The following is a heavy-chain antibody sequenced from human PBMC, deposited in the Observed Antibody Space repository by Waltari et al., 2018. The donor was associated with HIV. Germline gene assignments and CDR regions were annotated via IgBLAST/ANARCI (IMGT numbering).Heavy chain of an antibody. CDR2: INGDGSRT. D-gene: IGHD6-19*01. Sequence: EVQLVESGGGSVQPGGSLRLSCAASGFTFGSYWIHWVRQAPGKGLVGFSRINGDGSRTNYADSVEVRFTISRDNAKNTLYLQMNSLRAEDTSVYYCAREGASSGSYYFDYWGQGTLVTVSS. CDR3: AREGASSGSYYFDY. CDR1: GFTFGSYW. V-gene: IGHV3-74*01. J-gene: IGHJ4*02.